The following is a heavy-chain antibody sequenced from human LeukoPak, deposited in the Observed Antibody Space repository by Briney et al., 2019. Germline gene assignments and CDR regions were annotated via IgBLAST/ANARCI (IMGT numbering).Heavy chain of an antibody. Sequence: GGSLRLSCAASGFTFSIYAMSWVRQAPGKGLEWVSGISDSGGGTYYADSVKGRFTISRDNSKNTLYLQMNSLRAEDTAVYYCAKHRVPGDYGATAYWGQGTLVTVSS. CDR1: GFTFSIYA. CDR3: AKHRVPGDYGATAY. V-gene: IGHV3-23*01. D-gene: IGHD4-17*01. J-gene: IGHJ4*02. CDR2: ISDSGGGT.